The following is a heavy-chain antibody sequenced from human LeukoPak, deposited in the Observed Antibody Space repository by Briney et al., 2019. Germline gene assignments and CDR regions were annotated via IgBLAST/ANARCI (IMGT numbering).Heavy chain of an antibody. CDR1: GGTFSSYA. CDR2: IIPIFGTA. V-gene: IGHV1-69*05. Sequence: ASVKVTCKASGGTFSSYAISWVRQAPGQGLEWMGRIIPIFGTANYAQKFQGRVTITTDESTSTAYMELSSLRSEDTAVYYCARDWEMGYFDYWGQGTLVTASS. J-gene: IGHJ4*02. CDR3: ARDWEMGYFDY. D-gene: IGHD5-24*01.